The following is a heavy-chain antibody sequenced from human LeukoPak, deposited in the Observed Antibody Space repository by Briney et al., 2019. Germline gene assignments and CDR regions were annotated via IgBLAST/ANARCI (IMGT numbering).Heavy chain of an antibody. CDR1: GFTFSSYG. Sequence: PGGSLRLSCAASGFTFSSYGMHWVRQAPGRGLEWVAFLRNDGSNKYYADSVKGRFTISRDNSKNTLYLQMNSLRGEDTAVYYCAKDTKAGSWYGTQCDYWGQGTLVTVSS. J-gene: IGHJ4*02. V-gene: IGHV3-30*02. CDR3: AKDTKAGSWYGTQCDY. CDR2: LRNDGSNK. D-gene: IGHD6-13*01.